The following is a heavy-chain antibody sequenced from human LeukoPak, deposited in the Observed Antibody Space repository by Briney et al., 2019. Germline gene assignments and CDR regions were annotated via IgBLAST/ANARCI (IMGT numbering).Heavy chain of an antibody. CDR3: ASLGSFDI. CDR2: FYISEGT. V-gene: IGHV4-61*02. J-gene: IGHJ3*02. CDR1: GGSINSGSYY. D-gene: IGHD7-27*01. Sequence: SETLSLTCTVSGGSINSGSYYWNWIRQPAGKGLEWIGRFYISEGTKYNPSLKSRVTISVGTSKNQFSLRLSSATAADTAVYYCASLGSFDIWGQGTMVTVSS.